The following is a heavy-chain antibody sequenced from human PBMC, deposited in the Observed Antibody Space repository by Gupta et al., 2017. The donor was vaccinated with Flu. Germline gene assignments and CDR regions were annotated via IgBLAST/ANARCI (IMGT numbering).Heavy chain of an antibody. CDR3: ATEPRVVPAPPYYYYGMDV. J-gene: IGHJ6*02. D-gene: IGHD2-2*01. CDR1: GYTFTGYY. Sequence: QVQLVQSGAEVKKPGASVKVSCKASGYTFTGYYMHWVRQAPGQGLEWMGWINPNSGGTNYAQKFQGRVTMTRDTSISTAYMELSRLRSDDTAVYYCATEPRVVPAPPYYYYGMDVWGQGTTVTVSS. V-gene: IGHV1-2*02. CDR2: INPNSGGT.